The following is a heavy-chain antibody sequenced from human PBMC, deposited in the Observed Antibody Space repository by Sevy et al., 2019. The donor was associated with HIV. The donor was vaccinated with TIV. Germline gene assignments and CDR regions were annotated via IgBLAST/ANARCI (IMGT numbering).Heavy chain of an antibody. Sequence: SETLSLTCTVSGGSINSGDYYWNWIRQPPGKGVEWIGYIFYSGSTYYNPSLKSRVAISLDKSKNQFSVKLTSVKGADTAVYYCVRSIAVAGTFAFDNWRQGALVTVSS. V-gene: IGHV4-30-4*01. CDR1: GGSINSGDYY. CDR2: IFYSGST. J-gene: IGHJ4*02. CDR3: VRSIAVAGTFAFDN. D-gene: IGHD6-19*01.